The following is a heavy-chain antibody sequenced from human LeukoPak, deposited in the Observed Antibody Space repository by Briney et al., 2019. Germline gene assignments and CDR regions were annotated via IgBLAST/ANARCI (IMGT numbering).Heavy chain of an antibody. V-gene: IGHV3-21*01. Sequence: GSLRLSCAASGFTFSSYCMNWVRQAPGKGPEWVSSISSSSTYIYYADSVKGRFTISRDNAKNSLYLQMNSLTPEDTAVYYCARGPLLRYFGLGDWFDPWGQGTLVTVSS. CDR3: ARGPLLRYFGLGDWFDP. CDR2: ISSSSTYI. J-gene: IGHJ5*02. CDR1: GFTFSSYC. D-gene: IGHD3-9*01.